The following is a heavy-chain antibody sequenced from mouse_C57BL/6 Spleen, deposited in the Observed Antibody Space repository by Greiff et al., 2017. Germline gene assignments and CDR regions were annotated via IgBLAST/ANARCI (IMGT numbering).Heavy chain of an antibody. V-gene: IGHV5-17*01. D-gene: IGHD2-4*01. CDR1: GFTFSDYG. J-gene: IGHJ4*01. Sequence: EVQRVESGGGLVKPGGSLKLSCAASGFTFSDYGMHWVRQAPEKGLEWVAYISSGSSTIYYADTVKGRFPISRDNAKNTLFLQMTSLRSEDTAMYYCARPDYDYAMDYWGQGTSVTVSS. CDR2: ISSGSSTI. CDR3: ARPDYDYAMDY.